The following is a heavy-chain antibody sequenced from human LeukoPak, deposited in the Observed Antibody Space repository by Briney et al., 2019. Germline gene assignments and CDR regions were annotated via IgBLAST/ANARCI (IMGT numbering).Heavy chain of an antibody. Sequence: SETLSLTCAVYGGSFSGYYWSWIRQPPGKGLEWIGEINHSGSTNYNPSLKSRVTISVDTSKNQFSLKLSSVTAADTAVYYCARVAFGDAFDIWGQGTMVTVSS. CDR3: ARVAFGDAFDI. CDR1: GGSFSGYY. V-gene: IGHV4-34*01. J-gene: IGHJ3*02. CDR2: INHSGST. D-gene: IGHD3-16*01.